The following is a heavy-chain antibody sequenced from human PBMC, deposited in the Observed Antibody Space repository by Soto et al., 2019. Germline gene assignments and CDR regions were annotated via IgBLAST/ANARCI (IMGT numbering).Heavy chain of an antibody. CDR3: ASELRAESYGDFVRKSLTPNYYGMDV. CDR2: INSDGSST. CDR1: GFTFSSYW. V-gene: IGHV3-74*01. Sequence: GGSLRLSCAASGFTFSSYWMHWVRQAPGKGLVWVSRINSDGSSTSYADSVKGRFTISRDNAKNTLYLQMNSLRAEDTAVYYCASELRAESYGDFVRKSLTPNYYGMDVWGQGTTVTVSS. D-gene: IGHD4-17*01. J-gene: IGHJ6*02.